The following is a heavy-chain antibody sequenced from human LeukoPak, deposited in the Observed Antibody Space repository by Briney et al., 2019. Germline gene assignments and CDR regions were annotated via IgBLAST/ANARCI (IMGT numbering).Heavy chain of an antibody. CDR1: GGSISSGSYY. V-gene: IGHV4-61*09. D-gene: IGHD3-10*01. J-gene: IGHJ4*02. CDR3: ARRWNYYGSGSHDY. CDR2: INHSGST. Sequence: SQTLSLTCTASGGSISSGSYYWSWIRQPAGKGLEWIGEINHSGSTNYNPSLKSRVTISVDTSKNQFSLKQSSVTAADTAVYHCARRWNYYGSGSHDYWGQGTLVTVSS.